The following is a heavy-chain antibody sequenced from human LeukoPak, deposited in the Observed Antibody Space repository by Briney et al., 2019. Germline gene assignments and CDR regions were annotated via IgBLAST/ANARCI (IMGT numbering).Heavy chain of an antibody. Sequence: PGGSLRLSCAASGFTFSIYAMTWVRQAPGKGLEWVSGISGSGGSTYYADSVKGRFTISRDNSKNTLYLQMNSLRAEDTAVYYCAKVPRGAGTPSGYWGQGTLVTVSS. V-gene: IGHV3-23*01. J-gene: IGHJ4*02. CDR2: ISGSGGST. CDR1: GFTFSIYA. CDR3: AKVPRGAGTPSGY. D-gene: IGHD3-3*01.